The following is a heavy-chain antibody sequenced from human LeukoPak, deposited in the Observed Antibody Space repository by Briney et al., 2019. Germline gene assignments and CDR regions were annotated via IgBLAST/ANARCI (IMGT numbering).Heavy chain of an antibody. CDR3: ARRPGDLYYFDY. CDR1: GGSISSYY. D-gene: IGHD7-27*01. V-gene: IGHV4-59*08. CDR2: IYYSGST. Sequence: KPSETLSLTCTVSGGSISSYYWSWIRQPPGKGLEWIGYIYYSGSTNYNPSLKSRVTISVDTSKNQFSLKLSSVTAADTAVYYCARRPGDLYYFDYWGQGTLVTVSS. J-gene: IGHJ4*02.